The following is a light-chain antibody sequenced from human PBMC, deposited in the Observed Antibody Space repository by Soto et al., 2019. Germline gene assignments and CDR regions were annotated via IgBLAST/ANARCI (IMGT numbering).Light chain of an antibody. CDR1: QNINTW. J-gene: IGKJ3*01. Sequence: DIQMTQSPSTLSASVGDRVTITCRASQNINTWLAWYQQKPGKAPKLLIYRASSLESGVPSRFSGSGSGTEFNLTISSLQPEDFSTYYCQHYDTYSGTFGPGTKVDVK. V-gene: IGKV1-5*03. CDR2: RAS. CDR3: QHYDTYSGT.